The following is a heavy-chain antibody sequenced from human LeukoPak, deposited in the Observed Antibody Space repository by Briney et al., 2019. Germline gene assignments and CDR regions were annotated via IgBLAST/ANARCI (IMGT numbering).Heavy chain of an antibody. CDR1: GFTFSNSW. V-gene: IGHV3-74*01. CDR3: ARKPGYCSSTSCYAAGFDY. J-gene: IGHJ4*02. CDR2: INSAGTST. D-gene: IGHD2-2*01. Sequence: PGGSLRLSCSASGFTFSNSWLHWVRQAPGKGLVWVSRINSAGTSTSYADSVKGRFTISRDNAKNSLYLQMNSLRAEDTAVYYCARKPGYCSSTSCYAAGFDYWGQGTLVTVSS.